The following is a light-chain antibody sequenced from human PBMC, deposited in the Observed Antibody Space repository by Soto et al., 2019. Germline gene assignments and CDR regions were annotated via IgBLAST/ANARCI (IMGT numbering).Light chain of an antibody. V-gene: IGKV3-15*01. J-gene: IGKJ2*01. Sequence: MTQSPATLPVARGETATLYSRASEGFNIHVSWYQQKPGQPPRRLIYVASTRATVVPARFSGSGSGTDFTRTISGLESADSAVYYCHRSNDSAHTFGQRTHLEIQ. CDR1: EGFNIH. CDR2: VAS. CDR3: HRSNDSAHT.